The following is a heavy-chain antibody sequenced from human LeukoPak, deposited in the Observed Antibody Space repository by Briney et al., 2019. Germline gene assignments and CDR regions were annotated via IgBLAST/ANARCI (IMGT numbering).Heavy chain of an antibody. J-gene: IGHJ4*02. V-gene: IGHV2-5*01. CDR1: GFSLSTSGVG. CDR2: IYWNDDN. Sequence: SGPTLVNPTQTLTLTCTFSGFSLSTSGVGVGWIRQPPGKALEWLALIYWNDDNRYSPSLKSRLTITKVTSKNQVVLTMTNMDPVDTATYYCARYGDYRFLYYFHYWGRGILVTVSS. D-gene: IGHD4-11*01. CDR3: ARYGDYRFLYYFHY.